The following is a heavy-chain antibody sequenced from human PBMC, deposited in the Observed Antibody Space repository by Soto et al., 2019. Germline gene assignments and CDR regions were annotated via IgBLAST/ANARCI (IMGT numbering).Heavy chain of an antibody. CDR3: ARDGMATINYYYRMDV. J-gene: IGHJ6*02. CDR2: IIPIFGTA. D-gene: IGHD5-12*01. V-gene: IGHV1-69*01. Sequence: QVQLVQSGAEVKKPGSSVKVSCKASGGTFSSYAISWVRQAPGQGLEWMGGIIPIFGTANYAQKFQGRVTITADESTSTAYMELSSLRSDDTAVYYCARDGMATINYYYRMDVWGQGTTVTVSS. CDR1: GGTFSSYA.